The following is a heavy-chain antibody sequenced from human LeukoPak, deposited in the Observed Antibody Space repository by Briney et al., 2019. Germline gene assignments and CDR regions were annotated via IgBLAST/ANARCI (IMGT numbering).Heavy chain of an antibody. CDR2: IYYSGST. J-gene: IGHJ4*02. D-gene: IGHD4-23*01. CDR3: ARGGGNSFSLFDY. CDR1: GGSISSYY. Sequence: SETLSFTCTVSGGSISSYYWSWIRQPPGNGLEWIGYIYYSGSTNYNPSLKSRVTIAVDTSKNQFSLKLSSVTAADTAVYYCARGGGNSFSLFDYWGQGTLVTVSS. V-gene: IGHV4-59*01.